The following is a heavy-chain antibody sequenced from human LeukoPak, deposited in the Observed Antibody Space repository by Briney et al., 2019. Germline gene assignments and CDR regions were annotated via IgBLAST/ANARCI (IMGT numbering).Heavy chain of an antibody. D-gene: IGHD2-15*01. J-gene: IGHJ3*02. V-gene: IGHV1-18*01. Sequence: ASVKVSCKASGYTFTSYGISWVRQAPGQGLEWMGWISAYNGNTNYAQKLQGRVTMTTDTSTSTAYMELRSLRSDDTAVYYCATRLICSGGSCHAFDIWGQGTMVTVSS. CDR1: GYTFTSYG. CDR2: ISAYNGNT. CDR3: ATRLICSGGSCHAFDI.